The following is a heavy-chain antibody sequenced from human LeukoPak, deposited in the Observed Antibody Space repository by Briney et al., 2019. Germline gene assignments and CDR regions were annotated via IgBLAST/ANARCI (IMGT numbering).Heavy chain of an antibody. CDR2: INIDGSST. CDR1: GLSFSNYW. CDR3: ARAAYTAAFDY. D-gene: IGHD3-16*01. V-gene: IGHV3-74*01. Sequence: PGGSLRLSCAVSGLSFSNYWMHWVRQAPGKGLVWVSRINIDGSSTIYADSVKGRFAISRDNAKNTLYLQMNSLRAEDTAVYYCARAAYTAAFDYWGQGTLVTVSS. J-gene: IGHJ4*02.